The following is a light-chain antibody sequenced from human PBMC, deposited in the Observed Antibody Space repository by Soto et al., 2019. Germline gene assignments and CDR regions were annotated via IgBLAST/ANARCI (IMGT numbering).Light chain of an antibody. CDR3: QQYYSTPYS. V-gene: IGKV4-1*01. J-gene: IGKJ2*03. Sequence: DIVMTQSPDSLPVSLGERATINCKSSQSLLYSSNNKNYLAWYQQKPGQPPKLLIFWASTRGSGVPDRFSGSGSGTDFTLTISRLQAEDVAVYYCQQYYSTPYSFGQGTKLEIK. CDR2: WAS. CDR1: QSLLYSSNNKNY.